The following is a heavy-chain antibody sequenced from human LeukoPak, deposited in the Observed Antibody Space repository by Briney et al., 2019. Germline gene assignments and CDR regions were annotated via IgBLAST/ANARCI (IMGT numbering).Heavy chain of an antibody. V-gene: IGHV3-73*01. CDR2: IRSKANSYAT. Sequence: QPGGSLRLSCAASGFTFSGSAMHWVRQASGKGLEWVGRIRSKANSYATAYAASVKGRFTISRDDSKNTAYLQMNSLKTEDTAVYYCTRRVYSSSWQQVVSYYYYMDVWGKGTTVTVSS. J-gene: IGHJ6*03. D-gene: IGHD6-13*01. CDR3: TRRVYSSSWQQVVSYYYYMDV. CDR1: GFTFSGSA.